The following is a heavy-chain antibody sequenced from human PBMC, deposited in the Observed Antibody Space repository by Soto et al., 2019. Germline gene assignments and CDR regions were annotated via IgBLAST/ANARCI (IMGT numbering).Heavy chain of an antibody. CDR1: GGSISSGGYY. J-gene: IGHJ4*02. CDR2: XYXXXXX. D-gene: IGHD2-2*01. CDR3: ARDSKYQLFGY. Sequence: SETLSLTCTVSGGSISSGGYYWSWIRQHPGKGLEXXGXXYXXXXXYXXPSLKSRVTISVDTSKNQFSLKLSSVTAADTAVYYCARDSKYQLFGYWGQGTLVTVSS. V-gene: IGHV4-31*03.